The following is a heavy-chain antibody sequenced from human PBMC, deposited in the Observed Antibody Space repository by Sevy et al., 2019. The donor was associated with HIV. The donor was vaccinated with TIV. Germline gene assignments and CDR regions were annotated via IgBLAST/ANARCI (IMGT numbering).Heavy chain of an antibody. J-gene: IGHJ4*02. V-gene: IGHV3-33*04. Sequence: GGYLRLSCAASGFTFSSYGMHWVRQAPGKGLEWVALIWYDGTNKYYADSVKGRFTISRDNSKNTLYLQMNSLRAEDTAVYYCASGADYYASRSQNFDYRGPGTLVTVSS. CDR2: IWYDGTNK. CDR1: GFTFSSYG. CDR3: ASGADYYASRSQNFDY. D-gene: IGHD3-10*01.